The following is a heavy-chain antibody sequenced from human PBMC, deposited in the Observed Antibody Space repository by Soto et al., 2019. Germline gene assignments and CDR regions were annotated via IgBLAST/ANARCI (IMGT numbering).Heavy chain of an antibody. CDR2: IIPILGIA. CDR3: AGDGVAVASDYYMDV. J-gene: IGHJ6*03. Sequence: QVQLVQSGAEVKKPGSSVTVSCKASGGTFSSYNISWVRQAPGQGLEWMGRIIPILGIANYAQKFQGRVTITADKTTSTAHMGLSTMKSEVTDVYYCAGDGVAVASDYYMDVWGKGTTVTVSS. CDR1: GGTFSSYN. V-gene: IGHV1-69*08. D-gene: IGHD2-15*01.